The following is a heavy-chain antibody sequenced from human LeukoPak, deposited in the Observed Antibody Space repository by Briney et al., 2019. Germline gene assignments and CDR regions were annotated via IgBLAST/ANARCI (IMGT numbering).Heavy chain of an antibody. CDR1: GFTFRSYS. Sequence: PGGSLRLSCAASGFTFRSYSMHWVRQARGEGLEWVSYISSTRSTIYYADSGKGRFTISRDNATNSLYLQMNSLRDEDTAVYYCARAAPYYYDSSGYSAFDSWGQGTMVTVSA. CDR2: ISSTRSTI. D-gene: IGHD3-22*01. CDR3: ARAAPYYYDSSGYSAFDS. V-gene: IGHV3-48*02. J-gene: IGHJ3*02.